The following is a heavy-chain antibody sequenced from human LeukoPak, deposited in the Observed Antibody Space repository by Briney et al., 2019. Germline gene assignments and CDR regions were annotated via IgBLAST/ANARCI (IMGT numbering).Heavy chain of an antibody. CDR3: AKLSIKWSYFDY. CDR1: GFTFDDYA. Sequence: GGSLRLSCAASGFTFDDYAMHWVRQAPGKGLEWVSGISWNSGSIGYADSVKGRFTISRDNAKNSPYLQMNSLRAEDTALYYCAKLSIKWSYFDYWGQGTLVTVSS. D-gene: IGHD5-12*01. J-gene: IGHJ4*02. CDR2: ISWNSGSI. V-gene: IGHV3-9*01.